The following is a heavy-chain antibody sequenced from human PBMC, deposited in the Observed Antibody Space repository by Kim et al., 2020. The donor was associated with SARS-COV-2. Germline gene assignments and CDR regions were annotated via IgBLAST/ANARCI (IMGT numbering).Heavy chain of an antibody. V-gene: IGHV3-48*02. Sequence: KGRFTNSRDNAKNSLYLQMNSLRDEDTAVYYCARDLGIVATIFNYYGMDVWGQGTTVTVSS. CDR3: ARDLGIVATIFNYYGMDV. D-gene: IGHD5-12*01. J-gene: IGHJ6*02.